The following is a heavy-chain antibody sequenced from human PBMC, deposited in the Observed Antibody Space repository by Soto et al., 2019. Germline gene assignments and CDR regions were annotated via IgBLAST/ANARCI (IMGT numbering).Heavy chain of an antibody. Sequence: PGRSLGLSCAASGFTCNSYGMHCARQAPGKGMEWVAVISYDGSNKYYADSVKGRFTISRDNSKNTPYLQMNSLRAEDTAVYYCAIDIVLDPAATTLYAYWAHGTLVTGSS. J-gene: IGHJ4*01. CDR2: ISYDGSNK. V-gene: IGHV3-30*03. D-gene: IGHD2-2*01. CDR3: AIDIVLDPAATTLYAY. CDR1: GFTCNSYG.